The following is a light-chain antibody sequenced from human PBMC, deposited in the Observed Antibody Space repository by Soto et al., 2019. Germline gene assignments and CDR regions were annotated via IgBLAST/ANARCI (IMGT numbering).Light chain of an antibody. CDR3: QQYEPSPL. J-gene: IGKJ1*01. CDR2: GAS. CDR1: QSLSNGY. Sequence: EIVLTQSPGTLSLSARETATLSCRASQSLSNGYLTWYQQKPYQAPAVLIHGASNRATGIPDRFSGSGSGADVTLTFSRLEPEDFAVYYCQQYEPSPLLGQGTKVEIQ. V-gene: IGKV3-20*01.